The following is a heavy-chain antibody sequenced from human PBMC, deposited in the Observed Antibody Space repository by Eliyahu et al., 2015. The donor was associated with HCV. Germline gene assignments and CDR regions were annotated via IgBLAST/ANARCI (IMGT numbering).Heavy chain of an antibody. CDR3: ARLPRVVYAKFDR. CDR2: IYYNGNT. D-gene: IGHD2-8*02. V-gene: IGHV4-39*01. J-gene: IGHJ4*02. CDR1: GGPISRSSSYY. Sequence: QLQESGPGVVKPSETLSLTCXVSGGPISRSSSYYWGWIRQPPGKGLEWIGSIYYNGNTYYNPSLKSRVTISIDTSKDQFSLRLTSVTAADTAVYFCARLPRVVYAKFDRWGQGALVTVSS.